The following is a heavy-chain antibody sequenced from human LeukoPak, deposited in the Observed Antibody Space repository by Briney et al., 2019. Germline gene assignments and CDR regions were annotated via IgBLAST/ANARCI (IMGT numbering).Heavy chain of an antibody. CDR1: GYTVITYG. V-gene: IGHV1-18*01. CDR2: ISAYNGNT. D-gene: IGHD1-26*01. CDR3: TSDSGSSDGFDI. J-gene: IGHJ3*02. Sequence: GASVKVSCKASGYTVITYGISWVRQAPGQGLEWMGWISAYNGNTNYAQQFQGRVTMTTDTSTSTAYMELRSLRSDDTAVYYCTSDSGSSDGFDIWGQGTMVTVSS.